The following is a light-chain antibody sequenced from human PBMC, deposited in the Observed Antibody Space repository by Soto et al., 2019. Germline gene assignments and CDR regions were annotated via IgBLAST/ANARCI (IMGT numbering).Light chain of an antibody. Sequence: DIQLTQSPSLLYASVGDRVTITCRASHDISTYLAWYQQKPGKAPKLMIYEASTLQSGVPSRFSGSGSGTEFTLTISGLLPEDFATYHCQQLNTLPFTFGQGTRLEI. CDR3: QQLNTLPFT. CDR2: EAS. J-gene: IGKJ5*01. V-gene: IGKV1-9*01. CDR1: HDISTY.